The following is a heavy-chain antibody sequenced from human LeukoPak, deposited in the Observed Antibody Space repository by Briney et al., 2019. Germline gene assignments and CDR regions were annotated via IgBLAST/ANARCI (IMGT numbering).Heavy chain of an antibody. CDR1: GYTFTSYY. J-gene: IGHJ4*02. V-gene: IGHV1-46*01. D-gene: IGHD5-12*01. CDR2: INPSGGST. Sequence: ASVKVSCKASGYTFTSYYMHWVRQAPGQGLEWMGIINPSGGSTSYAQKFQGRVTMTRDTSTSTVYMELSSLRSEDTAVYYCARHRGYSGYDYPYYFDYWGQGTLVTVSS. CDR3: ARHRGYSGYDYPYYFDY.